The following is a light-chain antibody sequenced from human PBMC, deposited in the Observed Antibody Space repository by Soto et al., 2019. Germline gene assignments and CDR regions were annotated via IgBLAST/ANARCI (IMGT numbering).Light chain of an antibody. Sequence: EKVMTQSPATLSVSPGERVTLSCRASQSVATNLAWYQQKPGQAPRLLISGAYIRATGIPDRFIGSGSGTEFTLTITSLQSEDFAVYYCQHYNDLPLTFGKGTKVEIK. V-gene: IGKV3-15*01. CDR1: QSVATN. CDR2: GAY. CDR3: QHYNDLPLT. J-gene: IGKJ1*01.